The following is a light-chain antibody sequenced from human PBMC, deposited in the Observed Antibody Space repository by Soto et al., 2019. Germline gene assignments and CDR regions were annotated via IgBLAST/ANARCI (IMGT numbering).Light chain of an antibody. CDR2: DVS. CDR3: SSYTTSNTRQIV. V-gene: IGLV2-14*01. J-gene: IGLJ1*01. CDR1: SSDVGGYTY. Sequence: QSALTQPASVSGSPGQAITISCTGTSSDVGGYTYVSWYQQHPRKAPKFIIYDVSNRPSGVSNRFSGSKSGNTASLTISGLQAEDEADYYCSSYTTSNTRQIVFGTGTKVTVL.